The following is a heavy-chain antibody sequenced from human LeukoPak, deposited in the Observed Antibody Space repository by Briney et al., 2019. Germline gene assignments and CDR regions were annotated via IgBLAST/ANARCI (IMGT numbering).Heavy chain of an antibody. Sequence: PGGSLRLSCAASGFTFSSYAMHWVRRAAGKGLDWVGVISYDGSNKYYADSVKGRFTISRDNSKNTLYLQMNSLRAEETAVYYCARDHPSSGWDSPDAFDIWGQGTMVTVSS. V-gene: IGHV3-30-3*01. D-gene: IGHD3-9*01. CDR3: ARDHPSSGWDSPDAFDI. J-gene: IGHJ3*02. CDR2: ISYDGSNK. CDR1: GFTFSSYA.